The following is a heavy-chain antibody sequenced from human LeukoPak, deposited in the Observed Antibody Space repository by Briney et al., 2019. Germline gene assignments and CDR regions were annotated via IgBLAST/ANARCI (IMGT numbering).Heavy chain of an antibody. Sequence: PSETLSLTCTVSGGSISSSSYYWGWIRQPPGKGLEWIGEIYHSGSTNYSPSLKSRVTISVDKSKNQFSLKLSSVTAADTAVYYCARHGSSGYYSYFDYWGQGTLVTVSS. V-gene: IGHV4-39*07. CDR2: IYHSGST. CDR1: GGSISSSSYY. J-gene: IGHJ4*02. D-gene: IGHD3-22*01. CDR3: ARHGSSGYYSYFDY.